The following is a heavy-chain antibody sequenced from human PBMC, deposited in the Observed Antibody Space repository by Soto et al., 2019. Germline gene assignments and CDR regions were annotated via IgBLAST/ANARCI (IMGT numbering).Heavy chain of an antibody. CDR2: SRDNPHAYST. V-gene: IGHV3-72*01. CDR1: GFTLSDHY. CDR3: VRATYFSDSSGYTRCLDY. Sequence: PVWSLRLSSAGCGFTLSDHYIDWGRQSPWKGLEGVGRSRDNPHAYSTASAASVKRRFTTSRDDSKNSAYLQMHSLNTEDTAVYYCVRATYFSDSSGYTRCLDYCGQGTLVTVSS. J-gene: IGHJ4*02. D-gene: IGHD3-22*01.